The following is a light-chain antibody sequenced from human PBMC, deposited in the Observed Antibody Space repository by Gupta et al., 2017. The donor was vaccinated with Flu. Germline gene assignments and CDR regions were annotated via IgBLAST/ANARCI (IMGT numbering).Light chain of an antibody. CDR1: QDINKY. CDR2: AAS. V-gene: IGKV1-33*01. J-gene: IGKJ2*03. CDR3: QQFDNLYS. Sequence: DIQMTQSPSSLSASVGDRVTITCQASQDINKYLNWYQQKPGKAPKLLIYAASNLEIGVPSRFSGSGSGTDFTFTISSLQPEDIATYYWQQFDNLYSFGQGTKLEIK.